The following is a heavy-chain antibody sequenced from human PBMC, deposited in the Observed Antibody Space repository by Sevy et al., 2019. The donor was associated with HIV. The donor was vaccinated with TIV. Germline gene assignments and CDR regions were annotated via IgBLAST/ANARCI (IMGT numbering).Heavy chain of an antibody. J-gene: IGHJ4*02. V-gene: IGHV3-30*04. CDR2: ISYDGSNK. CDR1: GFTFSSYA. D-gene: IGHD6-19*01. CDR3: ARDSAGIAVAGTPSNFDY. Sequence: GGSLRLSCAASGFTFSSYAMLWVRQAPGKGLEWVAVISYDGSNKYYADSVKGRFTISRDNSKNTLYLQMNSLRAEDTAVYYCARDSAGIAVAGTPSNFDYWGQGTLVTVSS.